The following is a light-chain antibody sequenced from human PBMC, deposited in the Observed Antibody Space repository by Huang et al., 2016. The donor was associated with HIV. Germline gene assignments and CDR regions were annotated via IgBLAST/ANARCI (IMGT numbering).Light chain of an antibody. CDR1: QSFGIY. CDR3: QQYERPPDT. CDR2: GAS. Sequence: EIVLTQSPGTLSLSPGERATLHCRARQSFGIYLAWYQQKPGQAPRLLIYGASTRVTGIPDRFSGGGSGTDFTLSISRLEPEDFAVYYCQQYERPPDTFGPGTKVNIK. J-gene: IGKJ3*01. V-gene: IGKV3-20*01.